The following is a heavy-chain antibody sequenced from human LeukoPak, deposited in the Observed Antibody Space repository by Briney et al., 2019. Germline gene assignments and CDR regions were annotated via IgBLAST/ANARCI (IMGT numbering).Heavy chain of an antibody. D-gene: IGHD3-16*01. CDR1: GFTFSGFS. Sequence: PGGYLRVSSAASGFTFSGFSMRRGRPGPGQGLECVSRIIEGGRGIAYADSVKGRFTISRENAKNTEYLQMDSLRAEDTAVYYCVRNLILTWTPGDDFDHWGQGTLVTVSS. V-gene: IGHV3-74*01. J-gene: IGHJ4*02. CDR2: IIEGGRGI. CDR3: VRNLILTWTPGDDFDH.